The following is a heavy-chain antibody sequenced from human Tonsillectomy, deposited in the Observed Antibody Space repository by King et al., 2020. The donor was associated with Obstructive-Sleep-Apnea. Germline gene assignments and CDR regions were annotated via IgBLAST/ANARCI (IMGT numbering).Heavy chain of an antibody. CDR2: IYYSGST. CDR1: GGSISRANYY. V-gene: IGHV4-39*07. CDR3: ARSHPHTAMAKSSTFDY. D-gene: IGHD5-18*01. J-gene: IGHJ4*02. Sequence: LQLQESGPGLVKPSETLSLTCYVSGGSISRANYYWGWIRQPPGKGLEWIGSIYYSGSTYYNPSLKSRVTIAVDTSMNQFSLKLTSVTAADTAVFYCARSHPHTAMAKSSTFDYWGQGTLVTVSS.